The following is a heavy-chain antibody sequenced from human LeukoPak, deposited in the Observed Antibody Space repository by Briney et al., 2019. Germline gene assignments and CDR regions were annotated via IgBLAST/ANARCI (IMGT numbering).Heavy chain of an antibody. D-gene: IGHD2-15*01. CDR1: GITFRNYG. CDR2: IWYDGSNK. V-gene: IGHV3-33*01. J-gene: IGHJ4*02. CDR3: ATDRATQYFDY. Sequence: PGGSLRLSCAASGITFRNYGMHWVRQAPGKGLEWVAVIWYDGSNKDYADSVKGRFTVSRDNSRNTLFLQMNSLRVEDTAVYYYATDRATQYFDYWGQGTLVSVPS.